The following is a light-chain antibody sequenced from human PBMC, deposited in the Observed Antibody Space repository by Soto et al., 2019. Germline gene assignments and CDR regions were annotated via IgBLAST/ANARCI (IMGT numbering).Light chain of an antibody. Sequence: QSVLMQPPSVSAAPGQKVTISCSGSSSNIGGNSVSWYQQLPGTAPKLLIYDDDKRPSGIPDRFSGSKSGTSATLGITGFQTGDEADYYCGSWDSSVSAYVFATGTKVTVL. CDR3: GSWDSSVSAYV. V-gene: IGLV1-51*01. CDR1: SSNIGGNS. J-gene: IGLJ1*01. CDR2: DDD.